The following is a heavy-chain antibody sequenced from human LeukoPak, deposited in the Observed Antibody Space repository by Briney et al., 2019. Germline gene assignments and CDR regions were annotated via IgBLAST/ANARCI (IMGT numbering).Heavy chain of an antibody. V-gene: IGHV5-51*01. J-gene: IGHJ5*02. CDR2: IYPGDSDS. D-gene: IGHD2-15*01. CDR1: GYSFTSYR. CDR3: ATYRDNEGCGT. Sequence: GKSLKISCKGSGYSFTSYRIGWVRQMPGKGLEWMGIIYPGDSDSRYSPSFQGQVTISADKSISTAYLQWSSLKASDTAMYYCATYRDNEGCGTWGQGTLVTVSS.